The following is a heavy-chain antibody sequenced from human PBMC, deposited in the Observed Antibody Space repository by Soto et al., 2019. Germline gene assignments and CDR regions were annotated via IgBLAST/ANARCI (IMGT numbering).Heavy chain of an antibody. J-gene: IGHJ4*02. D-gene: IGHD2-2*01. V-gene: IGHV3-23*01. CDR2: ISGSGGTT. CDR3: AKERSSTSCYAFGY. Sequence: EVQLLESGGGLVQPGGSLRLSCAASGFTFRNYAMSWARQAPGKGLEWVSAISGSGGTTHYADSVKGRFTISRDNSKNTLYLQMNSLTLEDTAVYYCAKERSSTSCYAFGYWGQGSLVTVSS. CDR1: GFTFRNYA.